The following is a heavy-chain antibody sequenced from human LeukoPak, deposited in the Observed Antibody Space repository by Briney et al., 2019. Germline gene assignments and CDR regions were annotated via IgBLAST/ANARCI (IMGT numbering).Heavy chain of an antibody. Sequence: SVKVSCKASGGTFSSYAISWVRQAPGQGLEWMGRVIPIFGIANYAQKFQGRVTITADKSTSTAYMELSSLRSEDTAVYYCAWRHDDGDYGGGGVDYWGQGTLVTVSS. CDR3: AWRHDDGDYGGGGVDY. J-gene: IGHJ4*02. CDR2: VIPIFGIA. CDR1: GGTFSSYA. V-gene: IGHV1-69*04. D-gene: IGHD4-17*01.